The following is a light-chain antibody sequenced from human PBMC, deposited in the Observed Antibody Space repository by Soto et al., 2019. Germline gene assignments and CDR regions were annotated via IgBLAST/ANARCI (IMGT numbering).Light chain of an antibody. Sequence: DIVLTQSPDSLAVSLGERATINGKSSQSVLYSSNNKNYLAWYQQKPGQPPKRLIYWATIRESGVPDRFSGIASGTDFTLTVSGLEAEDVALYYCQNYYTTRVTFGHGTKLEIK. CDR2: WAT. V-gene: IGKV4-1*01. J-gene: IGKJ1*01. CDR3: QNYYTTRVT. CDR1: QSVLYSSNNKNY.